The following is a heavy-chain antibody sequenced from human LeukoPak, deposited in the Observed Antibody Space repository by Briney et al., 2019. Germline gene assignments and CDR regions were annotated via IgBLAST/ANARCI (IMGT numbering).Heavy chain of an antibody. Sequence: VGSLRLSCAASGFTFSSYDMHWVRQPTGKGLEWVSAIGTAGDTYYPGSVKGRFTISRENAKNSLYLQMNSLRAGDTAVYYCVRGTGYSAYDYDFDYWGQGTLVTVSS. D-gene: IGHD5-12*01. V-gene: IGHV3-13*04. CDR3: VRGTGYSAYDYDFDY. CDR2: IGTAGDT. J-gene: IGHJ4*02. CDR1: GFTFSSYD.